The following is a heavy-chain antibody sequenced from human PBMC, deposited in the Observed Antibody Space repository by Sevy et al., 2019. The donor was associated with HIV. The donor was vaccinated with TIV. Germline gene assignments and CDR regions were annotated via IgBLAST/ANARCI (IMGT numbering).Heavy chain of an antibody. D-gene: IGHD5-12*01. CDR3: ARGGYSGYAPPYYFDY. CDR2: INPSGGST. V-gene: IGHV1-46*01. Sequence: ASVKVSCKASGYTFTSYYMHWVRQAPGQGLEWMGIINPSGGSTSYAQKFQGRVTMTRDTSTSTVYMELSSLRSEDTAVYYCARGGYSGYAPPYYFDYWGQGTLVIVSS. CDR1: GYTFTSYY. J-gene: IGHJ4*02.